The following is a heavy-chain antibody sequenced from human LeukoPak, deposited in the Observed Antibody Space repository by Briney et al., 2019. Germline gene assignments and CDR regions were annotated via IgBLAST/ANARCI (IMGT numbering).Heavy chain of an antibody. J-gene: IGHJ6*02. V-gene: IGHV3-30*04. CDR1: GFTFSSYA. CDR2: ISYDGSNK. Sequence: GGSLRLSCAASGFTFSSYAMHWVRQAPGKGLEWVAVISYDGSNKYYADSVKGRFTISRDNSKNTLYLQMNSLRAEDTAVYYCASSSKRYDFWSGYRGYYYGMDVWGQGTTVTVSS. D-gene: IGHD3-3*01. CDR3: ASSSKRYDFWSGYRGYYYGMDV.